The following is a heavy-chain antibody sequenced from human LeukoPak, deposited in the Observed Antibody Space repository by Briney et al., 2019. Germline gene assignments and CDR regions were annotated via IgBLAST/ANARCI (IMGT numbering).Heavy chain of an antibody. CDR2: ISSSGSTI. V-gene: IGHV3-48*02. CDR1: GFTFSRYS. D-gene: IGHD3-10*01. CDR3: ARAPVIDYYSSGSYFDY. J-gene: IGHJ4*02. Sequence: GGSLRLSCAASGFTFSRYSFNWVRQAPGKGLQWVSYISSSGSTIHYADSVEGRFTISRDNAKNSLYLQLNSLRDEDTAVYYCARAPVIDYYSSGSYFDYWGQGTLVTVSS.